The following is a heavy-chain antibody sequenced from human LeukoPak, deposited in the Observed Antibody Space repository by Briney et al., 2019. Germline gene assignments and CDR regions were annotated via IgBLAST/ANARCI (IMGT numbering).Heavy chain of an antibody. D-gene: IGHD6-19*01. CDR1: GFTFGDYA. CDR3: TRDGSGKQWLVYYFDY. CDR2: IRSKAYGGTT. J-gene: IGHJ4*02. Sequence: GGSLRLSCTASGFTFGDYAMSWVRQAPGKGLEWVGFIRSKAYGGTTEYAASVKGRFTISRDDSKSIAYLQMNSLKTEDTAVYYCTRDGSGKQWLVYYFDYWGQGTPVTVSS. V-gene: IGHV3-49*04.